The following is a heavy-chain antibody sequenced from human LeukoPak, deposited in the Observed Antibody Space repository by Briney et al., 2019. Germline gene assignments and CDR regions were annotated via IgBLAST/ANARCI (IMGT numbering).Heavy chain of an antibody. CDR1: GGSFSGYY. CDR2: INHSGST. CDR3: ASGIAAAGNYYYYGMDV. J-gene: IGHJ6*02. Sequence: SETLSLTCAVYGGSFSGYYWSWIRQPPGKGLEWIGEINHSGSTNYNPSLKSRVTISVDTSKNQFSLKLSSVTAADTAVYYCASGIAAAGNYYYYGMDVWGQGTTVTVSS. V-gene: IGHV4-34*01. D-gene: IGHD6-13*01.